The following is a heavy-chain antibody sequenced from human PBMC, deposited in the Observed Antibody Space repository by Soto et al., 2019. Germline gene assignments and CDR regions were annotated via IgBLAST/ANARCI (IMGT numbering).Heavy chain of an antibody. J-gene: IGHJ6*02. CDR2: IYYSGST. V-gene: IGHV4-59*01. CDR3: AKTGNYGRYYYYYYGMDV. CDR1: GGSISSYY. D-gene: IGHD4-4*01. Sequence: PSETLSLTCTVSGGSISSYYWSWIRHPPGKGLEWIGYIYYSGSTNYNPSLKSRVTISVDTSKNQFSLKLSSVTAADTAVYYCAKTGNYGRYYYYYYGMDVWGQGTTVTVSS.